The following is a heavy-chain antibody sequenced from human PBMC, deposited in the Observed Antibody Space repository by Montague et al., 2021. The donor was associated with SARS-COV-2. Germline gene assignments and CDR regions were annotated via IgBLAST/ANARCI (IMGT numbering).Heavy chain of an antibody. CDR2: ISSSGSTI. D-gene: IGHD3-16*01. CDR1: VFTFSSYE. CDR3: ARAVPYVFRPLKYFDY. V-gene: IGHV3-48*03. Sequence: SLRLSCAASVFTFSSYEMIWVRQAPGKGLEWVSYISSSGSTIYYADSVKGRFTISRDNAKNSLYLQMNSLRAEDTAVYYCARAVPYVFRPLKYFDYWGQGTLVTVSS. J-gene: IGHJ4*02.